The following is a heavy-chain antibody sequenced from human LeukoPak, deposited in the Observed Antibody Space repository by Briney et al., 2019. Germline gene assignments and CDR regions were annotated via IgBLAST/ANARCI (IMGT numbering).Heavy chain of an antibody. CDR2: ISYDGSNK. J-gene: IGHJ2*01. CDR1: GFTFSSYG. D-gene: IGHD6-25*01. CDR3: ATSRLNNWYFDL. V-gene: IGHV3-30*03. Sequence: GGSLRLSCAASGFTFSSYGMHWVRQAPGKGLEWVAVISYDGSNKYYADSVKGRFTISRDNSKNTLYLQMNSLRAEDTALYYCATSRLNNWYFDLWGRGTLVTVSS.